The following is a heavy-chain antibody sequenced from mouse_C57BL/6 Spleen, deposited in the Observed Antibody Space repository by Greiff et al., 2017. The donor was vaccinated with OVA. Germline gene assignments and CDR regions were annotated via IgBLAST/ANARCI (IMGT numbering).Heavy chain of an antibody. CDR1: GYSFTGYY. V-gene: IGHV1-42*01. D-gene: IGHD1-1*01. CDR3: ARLPGSSRGNY. J-gene: IGHJ2*01. CDR2: INPSTGGT. Sequence: VHVKQSGPELVKPGASVKISCKASGYSFTGYYMNWVKQSPEKSLEWIGEINPSTGGTTYNQKFKAKATLTVDKSSSTAYMQLKSLTSEDSAVYYCARLPGSSRGNYWGQGTTLTVSS.